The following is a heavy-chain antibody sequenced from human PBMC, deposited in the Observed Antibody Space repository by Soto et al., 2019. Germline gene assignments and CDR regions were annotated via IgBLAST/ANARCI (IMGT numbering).Heavy chain of an antibody. CDR2: ISGSGGST. CDR3: ARFNAHYYDSSGYYSGY. CDR1: GFTFSSYA. D-gene: IGHD3-22*01. Sequence: GGSLRLSCAASGFTFSSYAMSWVRQAPGKGLEWVSAISGSGGSTYYADSVKGRFTISRDNAKNSLYLQMNSLRAEDTAVYYCARFNAHYYDSSGYYSGYWGQGTLVTVSS. V-gene: IGHV3-23*01. J-gene: IGHJ4*02.